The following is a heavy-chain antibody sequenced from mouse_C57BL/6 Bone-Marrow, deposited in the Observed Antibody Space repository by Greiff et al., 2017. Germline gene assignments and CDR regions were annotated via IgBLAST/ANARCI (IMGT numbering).Heavy chain of an antibody. V-gene: IGHV5-6*01. CDR2: IRSGGSYT. CDR3: ARRGLYYFDY. CDR1: GFTFSSYG. Sequence: EVKVVESGGDLVKPGGSLKLSCAASGFTFSSYGMSWVRQTPDQGLEWVATIRSGGSYTYYTDSVKGRVTISRDNAKNTLYLQISSLKSEDTAMYYCARRGLYYFDYWGQGTTLTVSS. J-gene: IGHJ2*01. D-gene: IGHD3-3*01.